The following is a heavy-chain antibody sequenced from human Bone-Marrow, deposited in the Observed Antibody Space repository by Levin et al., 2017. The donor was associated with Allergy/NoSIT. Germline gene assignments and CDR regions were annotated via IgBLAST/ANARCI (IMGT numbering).Heavy chain of an antibody. D-gene: IGHD6-13*01. Sequence: GASVKVSCAVSGFTVGNNYMSWVRQAPGKGLEWVSLIDSGGSTYYADSVKGRFTISRDSSKNTLYLQMNNLRVEDTAVYYCSRDPPGVAAAGSGYWGQGSLVTVAS. V-gene: IGHV3-66*01. CDR2: IDSGGST. CDR3: SRDPPGVAAAGSGY. J-gene: IGHJ4*02. CDR1: GFTVGNNY.